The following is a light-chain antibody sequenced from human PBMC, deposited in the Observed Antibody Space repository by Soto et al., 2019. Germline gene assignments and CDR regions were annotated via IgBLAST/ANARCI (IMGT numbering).Light chain of an antibody. Sequence: DIHMTQSPSTLSASVGDRVTITCRASQSISIWLAWYQQKPGRAPNLLIYGTASLESGAPSRFSGSGSPTAFTLIISGLQPADFATYDCQRYHDYSWTFGQGTKVEIK. J-gene: IGKJ1*01. V-gene: IGKV1-5*03. CDR2: GTA. CDR3: QRYHDYSWT. CDR1: QSISIW.